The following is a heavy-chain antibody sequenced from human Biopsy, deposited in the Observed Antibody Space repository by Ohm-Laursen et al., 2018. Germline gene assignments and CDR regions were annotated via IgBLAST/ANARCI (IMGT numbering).Heavy chain of an antibody. V-gene: IGHV4-61*01. CDR3: ARGMRSSGWPYFDS. J-gene: IGHJ4*02. CDR2: IYDRGSTA. CDR1: GDSVSSGSFY. Sequence: SETLSLTWTVPGDSVSSGSFYWTWIRQPPGQGLEYIGYIYDRGSTANYNPSLESRVTMSVDMPKNQFSLKLSSVTAADTAIYYCARGMRSSGWPYFDSWGQGTLVTVSS. D-gene: IGHD6-19*01.